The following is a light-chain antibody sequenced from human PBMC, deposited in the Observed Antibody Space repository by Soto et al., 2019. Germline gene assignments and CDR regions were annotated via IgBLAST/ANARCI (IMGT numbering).Light chain of an antibody. CDR3: QQYHSYSWT. V-gene: IGKV1-5*03. CDR1: QSINSW. J-gene: IGKJ1*01. CDR2: KAS. Sequence: DIQMTQSPSTLSASVGDRVTITCRASQSINSWLAWYQQKPGKAPSLVIYKASILESGVPSRFSGSGSGTEFTLTISSLQPDDFATCYCQQYHSYSWTFGQGTKVDMK.